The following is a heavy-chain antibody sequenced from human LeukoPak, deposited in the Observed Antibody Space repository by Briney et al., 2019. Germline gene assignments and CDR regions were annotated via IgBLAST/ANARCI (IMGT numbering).Heavy chain of an antibody. CDR2: IYPGDSAT. V-gene: IGHV5-51*01. CDR3: ARRYSDSWYVFDY. J-gene: IGHJ4*02. Sequence: PGESLKISCEGSGYSFTCYWIGWVRQMPGKGLEWMGIIYPGDSATRNSPSFQGQVTISADKSISTAYLQWSSLKASDTAMYYCARRYSDSWYVFDYWGQGTLVIVSS. CDR1: GYSFTCYW. D-gene: IGHD6-13*01.